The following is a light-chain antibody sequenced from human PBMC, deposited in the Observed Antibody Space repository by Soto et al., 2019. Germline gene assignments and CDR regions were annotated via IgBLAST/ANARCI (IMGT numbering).Light chain of an antibody. Sequence: EIVLTQSPGTLSLSPGETATLSCRASQSVSSSYLAWYQPKPGQAPRLLIYGASSRATGIPDRFSGSGSGTDFTLTISRLEPEDFAVYYCQQYGSSRGTFGQGTKVDIK. CDR2: GAS. J-gene: IGKJ1*01. CDR3: QQYGSSRGT. V-gene: IGKV3-20*01. CDR1: QSVSSSY.